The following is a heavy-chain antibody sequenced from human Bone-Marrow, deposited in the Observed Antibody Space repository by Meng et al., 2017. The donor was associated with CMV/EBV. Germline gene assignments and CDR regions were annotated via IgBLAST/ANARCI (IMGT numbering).Heavy chain of an antibody. V-gene: IGHV3-30*04. CDR1: GFTFSSYA. CDR3: ARGVPAAIQSDAFDI. CDR2: ISYDGSNK. D-gene: IGHD2-2*01. Sequence: GESLKISCAASGFTFSSYAMHWVRQAPGKGLEWVAVISYDGSNKYYADSVKGRFTISRDNSKNTLYLQMNSLRAEDTAVYYCARGVPAAIQSDAFDICGQGTMVTVSS. J-gene: IGHJ3*02.